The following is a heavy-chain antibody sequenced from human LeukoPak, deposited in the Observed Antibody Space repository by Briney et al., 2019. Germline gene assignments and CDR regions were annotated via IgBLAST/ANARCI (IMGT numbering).Heavy chain of an antibody. Sequence: SETLSLTCAVYGGSFSGNYWTLIRQTPGRGLEWIGESSPTGDITGYNPSLKGRATISVDSSKKQFSLKLTAVTAADTGVYYCARVPDFIARPCDSWGPGTLVTVSS. D-gene: IGHD2-21*01. CDR2: SSPTGDIT. V-gene: IGHV4-34*01. CDR1: GGSFSGNY. CDR3: ARVPDFIARPCDS. J-gene: IGHJ4*02.